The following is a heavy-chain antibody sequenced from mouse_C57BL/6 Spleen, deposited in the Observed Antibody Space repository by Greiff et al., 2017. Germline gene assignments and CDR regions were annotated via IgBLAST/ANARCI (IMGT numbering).Heavy chain of an antibody. Sequence: QVQLKQPGAELARPGASVKMSCKASGYTFTSYTMHWVKQRPGQGLEWIGDINPSGGYTKYNQKFKDKATLTVDKSSSTAYMQLDSLTSEDSAVDYCAREGWIVASECMDYWGQGTSVTVSS. D-gene: IGHD1-1*01. CDR3: AREGWIVASECMDY. V-gene: IGHV1-4*01. CDR2: INPSGGYT. CDR1: GYTFTSYT. J-gene: IGHJ4*01.